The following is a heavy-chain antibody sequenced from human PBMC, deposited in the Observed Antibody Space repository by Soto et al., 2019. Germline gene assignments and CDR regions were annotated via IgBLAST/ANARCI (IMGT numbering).Heavy chain of an antibody. J-gene: IGHJ6*02. V-gene: IGHV1-69*01. Sequence: QVQLVQSGAEVKKPGSSVKVSCKASGGTFSSYAISWVRQAPGQGLEWMGEIISMYGAAMYAQKFQGRVTITADESASTAYMELTSLRSEDTAVYYCARGGKERFRGSGMDVWGQRTTVTVS. CDR2: IISMYGAA. CDR3: ARGGKERFRGSGMDV. CDR1: GGTFSSYA. D-gene: IGHD1-1*01.